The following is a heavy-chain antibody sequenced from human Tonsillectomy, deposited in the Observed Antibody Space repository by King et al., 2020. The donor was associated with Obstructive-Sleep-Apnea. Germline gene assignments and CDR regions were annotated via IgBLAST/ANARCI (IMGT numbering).Heavy chain of an antibody. V-gene: IGHV4-34*01. CDR1: GGSFSGYY. CDR3: ASFFGGPIFDY. Sequence: VQLQQWGAGLLKPSETLSLTCAVYGGSFSGYYWSWIRQPPGKGLEWIGEINHSGSTNYNPSLKSRVTISVDTSKNQLSLKLSSVTAADTAVYYCASFFGGPIFDYWGQGTLVTVSS. D-gene: IGHD3-10*01. J-gene: IGHJ4*02. CDR2: INHSGST.